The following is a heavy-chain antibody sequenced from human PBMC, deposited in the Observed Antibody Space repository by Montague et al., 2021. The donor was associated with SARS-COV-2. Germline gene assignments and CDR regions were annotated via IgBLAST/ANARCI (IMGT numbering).Heavy chain of an antibody. CDR1: GGSFSGYY. CDR3: ARARAAYILTGYYFDP. D-gene: IGHD3-9*01. V-gene: IGHV4-34*01. CDR2: INHSEST. J-gene: IGHJ4*02. Sequence: SETLSLTCAVYGGSFSGYYWSWIRQPPGKGLEWIGEINHSESTNYNPSLKSRVTISVDTSKNQFSLNLSSVTAADTAVYYCARARAAYILTGYYFDPWGQGTLVTVSS.